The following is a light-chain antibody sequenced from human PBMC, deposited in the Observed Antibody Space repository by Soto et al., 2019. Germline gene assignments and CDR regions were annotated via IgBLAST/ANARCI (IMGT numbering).Light chain of an antibody. V-gene: IGKV3-15*01. CDR2: GAS. CDR3: QQYKSWPPLT. CDR1: QSISDN. J-gene: IGKJ4*01. Sequence: DIVMTQSPAILSVSLGERATLSCLASQSISDNLAGYQQRSGQAPRLLIYGASTRATGVTARFSGSGSGTEFTLTISSLQSDDFAIYYCQQYKSWPPLTFGGGTKVE.